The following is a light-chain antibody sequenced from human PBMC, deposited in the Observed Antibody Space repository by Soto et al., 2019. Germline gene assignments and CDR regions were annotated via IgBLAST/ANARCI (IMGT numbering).Light chain of an antibody. CDR1: QSISSY. J-gene: IGKJ3*01. CDR3: HQRSTWPFT. V-gene: IGKV3-11*01. Sequence: EIVLTQSPATLSLSPGERATLSCRASQSISSYLAWYQQKPDQAPRLLIYDASKRATGIPDRFSGSGSGTDFTLTISSLEPEDFAVYYCHQRSTWPFTFGPGTKVDIK. CDR2: DAS.